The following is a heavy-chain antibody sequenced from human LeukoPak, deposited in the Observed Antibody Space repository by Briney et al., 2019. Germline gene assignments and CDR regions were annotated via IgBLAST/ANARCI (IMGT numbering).Heavy chain of an antibody. D-gene: IGHD3-3*01. V-gene: IGHV1-18*01. CDR1: GYTFTSYG. CDR3: ARAHYDFWSGYYHNWFDP. J-gene: IGHJ5*02. Sequence: ASVKVSCKAYGYTFTSYGISLVRQAPGQGLEWMGWISAYNGNTNYAQKLQGRVTMTTDTSTSTAYMELRSLRSDDTAVYYCARAHYDFWSGYYHNWFDPWGQGTLVTVSS. CDR2: ISAYNGNT.